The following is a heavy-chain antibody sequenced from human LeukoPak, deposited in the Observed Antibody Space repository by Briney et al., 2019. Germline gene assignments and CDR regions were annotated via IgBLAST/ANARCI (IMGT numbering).Heavy chain of an antibody. CDR2: IKQDGSKK. CDR1: GFTISSNYW. Sequence: GGSLRLSCAASGFTISSNYWMNWVRQAPGKGLEWVANIKQDGSKKYCVDSVKGRFTISRDNAKNTLYLQMNTLRVEDTAVYYCTRDLMDYGVSTGLHHYYMDVWGQGTTVTVSS. CDR3: TRDLMDYGVSTGLHHYYMDV. V-gene: IGHV3-7*01. J-gene: IGHJ6*02. D-gene: IGHD3-9*01.